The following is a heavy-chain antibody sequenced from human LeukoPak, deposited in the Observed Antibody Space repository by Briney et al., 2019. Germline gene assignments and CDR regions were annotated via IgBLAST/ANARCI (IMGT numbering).Heavy chain of an antibody. V-gene: IGHV1-69*05. CDR3: ASAVVGGPDSDY. J-gene: IGHJ4*02. Sequence: ASVKVSCKASGGTFSTYIISWVRQAPGQGLEWMGGIITMSGIPNYAQKFQGRVTITTDESTSTAYMELNSLRSEDTGVYYCASAVVGGPDSDYWGQGTLVTVSS. CDR1: GGTFSTYI. CDR2: IITMSGIP. D-gene: IGHD2-21*01.